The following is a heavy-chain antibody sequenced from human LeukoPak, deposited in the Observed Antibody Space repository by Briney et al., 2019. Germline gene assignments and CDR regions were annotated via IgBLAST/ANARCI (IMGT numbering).Heavy chain of an antibody. CDR1: GFTFSSYG. CDR3: AMIDGSGSSLEFDP. Sequence: GGSLRLSCGASGFTFSSYGMHWVRQPPTKGLEWVTFIHYDGSDKDYADSVKGRFTISRDNSKNTLYLQMNSLRAEDTAVYYCAMIDGSGSSLEFDPWGQGTLVTVSS. J-gene: IGHJ5*02. CDR2: IHYDGSDK. D-gene: IGHD3-10*01. V-gene: IGHV3-30*02.